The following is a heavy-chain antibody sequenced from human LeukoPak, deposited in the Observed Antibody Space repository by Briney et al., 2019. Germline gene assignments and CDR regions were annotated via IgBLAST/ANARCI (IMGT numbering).Heavy chain of an antibody. CDR1: GGSFSGYY. V-gene: IGHV4-59*01. Sequence: SETLSLTCAVYGGSFSGYYWSWIRQPPGKGLEWIGYIYYSGSTNYNPSLESRVTISVDTSKNQFSLKLRSVTAADTAVYYCARVFGHDAFGSGSSIDYWGQGTLVTVSS. D-gene: IGHD3-10*01. J-gene: IGHJ4*02. CDR3: ARVFGHDAFGSGSSIDY. CDR2: IYYSGST.